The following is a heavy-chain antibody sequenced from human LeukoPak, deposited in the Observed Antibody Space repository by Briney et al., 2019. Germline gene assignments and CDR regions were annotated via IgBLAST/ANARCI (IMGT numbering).Heavy chain of an antibody. CDR1: GFTFSSYG. V-gene: IGHV3-33*01. Sequence: PGGSLRLSCAASGFTFSSYGMHWVRQAPGKGLEWVAVIWYDGNNKYYADSVKGRFTISRDNSKNTLYLQMNSLRAEDTAVYYCARNPVLVRGYYYYYGMDVWGQGTTVTVSS. CDR3: ARNPVLVRGYYYYYGMDV. D-gene: IGHD3-10*01. CDR2: IWYDGNNK. J-gene: IGHJ6*02.